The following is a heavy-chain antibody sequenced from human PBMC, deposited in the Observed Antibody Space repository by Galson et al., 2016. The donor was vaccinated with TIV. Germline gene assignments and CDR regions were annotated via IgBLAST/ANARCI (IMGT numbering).Heavy chain of an antibody. CDR1: GFSFQNYA. D-gene: IGHD6-13*01. CDR2: IDWNGENI. Sequence: SLRLSCASSGFSFQNYAIHWVRQPPGKGLEWVSGIDWNGENIGYADSVKGRFTISREISKNTLYLQMNSLRAEDTAMYYCVKGSSWSPPVPNYFDHWGQGALVTVSS. J-gene: IGHJ4*02. V-gene: IGHV3-9*01. CDR3: VKGSSWSPPVPNYFDH.